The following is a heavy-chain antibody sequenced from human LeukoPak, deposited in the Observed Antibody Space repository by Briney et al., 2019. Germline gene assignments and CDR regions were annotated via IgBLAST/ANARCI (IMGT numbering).Heavy chain of an antibody. V-gene: IGHV5-51*01. CDR2: IYPGDSDT. J-gene: IGHJ4*02. D-gene: IGHD2-15*01. CDR1: GYSFTSYW. CDR3: ARPNYCSGGSCSFDY. Sequence: GESLKISCKGSGYSFTSYWIGWVRHMPGKGLEWMGIIYPGDSDTRYSPSFQGQVTISADKSISTAYLQWSSLKASDTAMYYCARPNYCSGGSCSFDYWGQGTLVTVSS.